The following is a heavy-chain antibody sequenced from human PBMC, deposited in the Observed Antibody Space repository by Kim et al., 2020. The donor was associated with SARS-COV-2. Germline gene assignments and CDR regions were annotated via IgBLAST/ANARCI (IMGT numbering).Heavy chain of an antibody. CDR3: ARAGVTMVRGRAGMDV. CDR1: GCSISSYY. D-gene: IGHD3-10*01. J-gene: IGHJ6*02. V-gene: IGHV4-59*13. CDR2: IYYSGST. Sequence: SETLSLTCTGSGCSISSYYWSWIRQPPGKGLEWIGYIYYSGSTNYNPSPKSRVTISVDTSTNQFSLQLSPVTAADTAVYYCARAGVTMVRGRAGMDVWGQGTPVTVSS.